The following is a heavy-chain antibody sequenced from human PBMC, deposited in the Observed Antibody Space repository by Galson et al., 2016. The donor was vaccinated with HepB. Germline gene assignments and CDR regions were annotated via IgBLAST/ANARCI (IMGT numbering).Heavy chain of an antibody. J-gene: IGHJ4*02. CDR1: AFTVSDSY. V-gene: IGHV3-66*02. CDR2: LYSGGSA. Sequence: SLRLSCASSAFTVSDSYMSWVRQTPGKGLEWVSVLYSGGSAYYADSVKGRFTISRDNSKNMLFLQMNSLRPEDTAVYYCARELLFREFSPADYWGQGTLVTVSS. CDR3: ARELLFREFSPADY. D-gene: IGHD3-10*02.